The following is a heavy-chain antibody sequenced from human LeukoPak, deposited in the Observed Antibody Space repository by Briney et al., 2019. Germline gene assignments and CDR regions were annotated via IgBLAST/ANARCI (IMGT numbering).Heavy chain of an antibody. CDR2: VHLNGAT. CDR3: TRESGAFSPFGF. J-gene: IGHJ4*02. CDR1: GGSITTTNW. V-gene: IGHV4-4*02. D-gene: IGHD1-26*01. Sequence: PSGTLSLTCAVSGGSITTTNWWSWVRQPPGKGLGWIGEVHLNGATNYNPSLESRFSMSIDKSNNHLSLEVTSVTAADTAMYYCTRESGAFSPFGFWGQGTLVTVSS.